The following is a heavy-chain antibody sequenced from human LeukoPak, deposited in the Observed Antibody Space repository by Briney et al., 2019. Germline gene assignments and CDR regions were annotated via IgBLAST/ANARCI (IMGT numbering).Heavy chain of an antibody. CDR2: ISYDGSNK. V-gene: IGHV3-30-3*01. CDR1: GFTFSSYA. J-gene: IGHJ5*02. Sequence: PGRSLRLSCAASGFTFSSYAMHWVRQAPGKGLEWVAVISYDGSNKYYADSVKGRFTISRDNSKNTLYLQMNSLRAEDTAVYYCAAPPNWFDPWGQGTLVTVSS. CDR3: AAPPNWFDP.